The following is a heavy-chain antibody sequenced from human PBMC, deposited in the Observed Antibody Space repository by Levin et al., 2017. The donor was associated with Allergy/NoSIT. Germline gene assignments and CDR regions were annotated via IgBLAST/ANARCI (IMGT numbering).Heavy chain of an antibody. CDR3: ARAHTYYYDSSGYPSPYYFDY. CDR1: GFTVSSNY. CDR2: IYSGGST. V-gene: IGHV3-66*01. D-gene: IGHD3-22*01. J-gene: IGHJ4*02. Sequence: PGGSLRLSCAASGFTVSSNYMSWVRQAPGKGLEWVSVIYSGGSTYYADSVKGRFTISRDNSKNTLYLQMNSLRAEDTAVYYCARAHTYYYDSSGYPSPYYFDYWGQGTLVTVSS.